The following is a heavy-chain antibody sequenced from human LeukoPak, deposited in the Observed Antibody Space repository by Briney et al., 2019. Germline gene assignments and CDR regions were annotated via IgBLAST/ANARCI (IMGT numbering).Heavy chain of an antibody. V-gene: IGHV3-30-3*01. Sequence: PGGSLRLSCAASGFVFNTYAMHWVRQTPGKGLEWVSAISYVGSDTYYAGSLKGRFTISRDNTNNTLYLQLNALGPEDTAIYYCVRGQDYDILTGYLFQHWGQGTLVTVSS. CDR3: VRGQDYDILTGYLFQH. CDR1: GFVFNTYA. CDR2: ISYVGSDT. D-gene: IGHD3-9*01. J-gene: IGHJ1*01.